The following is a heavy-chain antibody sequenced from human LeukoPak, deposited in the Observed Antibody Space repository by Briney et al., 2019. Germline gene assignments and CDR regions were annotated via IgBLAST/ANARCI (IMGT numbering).Heavy chain of an antibody. CDR3: ARGYCSSTSCSYYYYYYGMDV. J-gene: IGHJ6*02. CDR1: GGTFSNYD. V-gene: IGHV1-8*02. Sequence: ASVKVSCKASGGTFSNYDVSWVRQAPGQGLEWMGWMNPNSGNTGYAQKFQGRVTMTRNTSISTAYMELSSLRSEDTAVYYCARGYCSSTSCSYYYYYYGMDVWGQGTTVTVSS. CDR2: MNPNSGNT. D-gene: IGHD2-2*01.